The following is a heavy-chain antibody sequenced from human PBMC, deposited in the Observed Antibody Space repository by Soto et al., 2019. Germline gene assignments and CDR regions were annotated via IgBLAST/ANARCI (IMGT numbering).Heavy chain of an antibody. J-gene: IGHJ6*02. CDR2: INPNSSGT. V-gene: IGHV1-2*02. CDR1: GYSLRSNY. Sequence: GASVKVSCKASGYSLRSNYIHWVRQAPGQGLEWMGWINPNSSGTVYAQKFQGRVTMTRDTSTSTVYMELSSLRSEDTAVYYCARDPVLRFLEWSPGMDVWGQGTTVTVSS. CDR3: ARDPVLRFLEWSPGMDV. D-gene: IGHD3-3*01.